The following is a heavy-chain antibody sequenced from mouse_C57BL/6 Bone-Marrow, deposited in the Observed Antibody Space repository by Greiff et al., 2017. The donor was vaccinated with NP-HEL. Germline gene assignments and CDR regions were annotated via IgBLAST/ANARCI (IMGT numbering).Heavy chain of an antibody. Sequence: VQLQQSGAELVRPGASVTLSCKASGYTFTDYEMHWVKQTPVHGLEWIGAIDPDTGGTAYNQKFKGKAILTADKSSSTAYMELRSLTSEDSAVYYCTGYSDLLGFAYWGQGTRVTVSA. CDR1: GYTFTDYE. V-gene: IGHV1-15*01. D-gene: IGHD1-1*01. CDR2: IDPDTGGT. CDR3: TGYSDLLGFAY. J-gene: IGHJ3*01.